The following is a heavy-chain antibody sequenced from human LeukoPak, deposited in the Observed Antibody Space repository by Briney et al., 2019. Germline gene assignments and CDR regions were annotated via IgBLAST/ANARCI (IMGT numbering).Heavy chain of an antibody. D-gene: IGHD6-13*01. V-gene: IGHV4-59*08. CDR2: IYYKGNT. CDR3: AGAIAAAGSRGWFDP. J-gene: IGHJ5*02. Sequence: KASETLSLTCIVSGGSINSDYWIWIRQPPGKGLEWIGYIYYKGNTNYNPSLKSRVTMSVGTSKNQFSLKLTSVTAADTAVYYCAGAIAAAGSRGWFDPWGLGTLVTVSS. CDR1: GGSINSDY.